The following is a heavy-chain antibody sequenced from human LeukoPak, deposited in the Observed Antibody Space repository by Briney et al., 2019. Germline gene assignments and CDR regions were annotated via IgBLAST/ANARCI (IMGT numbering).Heavy chain of an antibody. J-gene: IGHJ4*02. Sequence: PGGSLRLSCAASGFTFSSYGMHWVRQAPGKGLEWVAVISYDGSNKYYADSVKGRFTISRDNSKNTLYLQMNSLGAEDTAVYYCAKEGHGSSLDYWGQGTLVTVSS. CDR1: GFTFSSYG. V-gene: IGHV3-30*18. D-gene: IGHD6-13*01. CDR2: ISYDGSNK. CDR3: AKEGHGSSLDY.